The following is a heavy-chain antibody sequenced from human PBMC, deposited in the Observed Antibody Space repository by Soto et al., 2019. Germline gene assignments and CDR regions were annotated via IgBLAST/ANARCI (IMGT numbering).Heavy chain of an antibody. V-gene: IGHV2-5*02. CDR3: SHRQGDGGGWDGWYFDC. D-gene: IGHD3-16*01. CDR2: IYWDDDN. J-gene: IGHJ4*02. Sequence: QITLKESGPTLVTPGQTLTLTCSFSGFSITTNPVGVGWIRHPPGNALEWLAVIYWDDDNRYTPSPKSRLTITKDASKNEVVPTVSTIDTVGTGTYYCSHRQGDGGGWDGWYFDCWGQGVLVTVSS. CDR1: GFSITTNPVG.